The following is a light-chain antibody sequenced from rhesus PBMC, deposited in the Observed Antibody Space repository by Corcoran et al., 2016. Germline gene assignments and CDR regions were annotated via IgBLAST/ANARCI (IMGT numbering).Light chain of an antibody. J-gene: IGKJ4*01. Sequence: EIVMTQSPATLSLSPGETATLSCRASESVGSYLAWYQQEPGQAPKLLVPSASCRATGIPDSFRGSGSRTEFTLTISSLEPEDGWVYHCQQYNDLLTFGGGTKVELK. V-gene: IGKV3-40*03. CDR2: SAS. CDR1: ESVGSY. CDR3: QQYNDLLT.